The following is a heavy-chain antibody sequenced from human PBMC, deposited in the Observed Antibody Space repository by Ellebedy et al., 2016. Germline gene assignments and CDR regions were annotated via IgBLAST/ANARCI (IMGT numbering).Heavy chain of an antibody. D-gene: IGHD2-2*01. CDR1: GFTFSTSA. Sequence: GESLKISXAASGFTFSTSAMQWVRQAPGKGLECLAFMSYDGKHKYYSDSVEGRFNISRDISRNTLYLQMNSPRAEDTAVYYCAREFIFAEVVPAAILDYWGQGTLVTVSS. V-gene: IGHV3-30*03. J-gene: IGHJ4*02. CDR3: AREFIFAEVVPAAILDY. CDR2: MSYDGKHK.